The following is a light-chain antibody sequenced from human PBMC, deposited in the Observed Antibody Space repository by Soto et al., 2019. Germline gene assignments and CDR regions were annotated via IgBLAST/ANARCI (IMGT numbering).Light chain of an antibody. J-gene: IGKJ1*01. CDR3: QQSYRIPPWT. CDR1: QSISTF. CDR2: AAS. V-gene: IGKV1-39*01. Sequence: EIQMTQTPSSLSASVGDRITITCRASQSISTFLNWYQQRPGKAPELLIYAASNLQSGVPSRFSGSGSGTDFALTISSLQPEDFATYYCQQSYRIPPWTFGQGTKVDIK.